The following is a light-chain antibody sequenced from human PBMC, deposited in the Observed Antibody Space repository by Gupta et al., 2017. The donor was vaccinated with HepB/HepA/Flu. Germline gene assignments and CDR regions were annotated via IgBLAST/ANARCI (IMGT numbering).Light chain of an antibody. CDR3: YYFTGNQIRL. Sequence: QSGLAQPRSVSGSPGHSVTISCSGTTTDFGTGDSISWYRQSPGEYPRGVIYDVVKRAPGIPARFYASYSDLSASLHTTAIQPEDEADDFCYYFTGNQIRLFGSGTTVTVL. J-gene: IGLJ1*01. V-gene: IGLV2-11*01. CDR2: DVV. CDR1: TTDFGTGDS.